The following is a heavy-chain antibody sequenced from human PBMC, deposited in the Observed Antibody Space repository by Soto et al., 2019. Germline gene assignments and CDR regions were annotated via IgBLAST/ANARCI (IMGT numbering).Heavy chain of an antibody. J-gene: IGHJ4*02. CDR1: GFTFDDYA. V-gene: IGHV3-9*01. CDR2: ISWNSGSI. Sequence: EVQLVESGGGLVQPGRSLRLSCAASGFTFDDYAMHWVRQAPGKGLEWGSGISWNSGSIGYADSVKGRFTISRDNAKNSLYLQMNSLRAEDTALYYCAKDKRGRGESGPPGYWGQGTLVTVSS. CDR3: AKDKRGRGESGPPGY. D-gene: IGHD3-16*01.